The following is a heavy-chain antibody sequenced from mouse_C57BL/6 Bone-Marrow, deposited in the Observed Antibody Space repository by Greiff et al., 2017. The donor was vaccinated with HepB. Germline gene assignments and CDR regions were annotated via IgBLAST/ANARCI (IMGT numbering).Heavy chain of an antibody. CDR3: ARQTGTVVAKRYFDV. CDR1: GFTFSSYT. D-gene: IGHD1-1*01. V-gene: IGHV5-9*01. CDR2: ISGGGGNT. J-gene: IGHJ1*03. Sequence: DVKLVESGGGLVKPGGSLKLSCAASGFTFSSYTMSWVRQTPEKRLEWVATISGGGGNTYYPDSVKGRFTISRDNAKNTLYLQMSSLRSEDTALYYCARQTGTVVAKRYFDVWGTGTTVTVSS.